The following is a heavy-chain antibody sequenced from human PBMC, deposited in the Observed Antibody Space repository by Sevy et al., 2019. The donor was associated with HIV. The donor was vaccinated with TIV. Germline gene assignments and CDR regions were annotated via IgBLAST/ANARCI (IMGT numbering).Heavy chain of an antibody. CDR1: GFTFSSYS. V-gene: IGHV3-64*01. CDR2: ISGNGVNT. J-gene: IGHJ4*02. CDR3: ARQGGASSYDY. D-gene: IGHD2-2*01. Sequence: GGSLRLSCAASGFTFSSYSIHWVRQAPGKGPEYISAISGNGVNTYYACSVKGRFTIYRDNSKNTLWLQMDSLIAEDMALYYCARQGGASSYDYWGQGTLVTVSS.